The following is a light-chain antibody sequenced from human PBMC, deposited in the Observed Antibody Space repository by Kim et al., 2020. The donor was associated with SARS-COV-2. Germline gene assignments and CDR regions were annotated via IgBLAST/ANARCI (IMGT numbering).Light chain of an antibody. Sequence: GKAVTISCPRSSGSIASNYLQWYQQHPGSAPTTVIYEDNQRPSGVPDRFSGSIDSSSNSASLTISGLKTEDEADYYCQSYDSSTVVFGGGTQLTVL. CDR2: EDN. CDR3: QSYDSSTVV. V-gene: IGLV6-57*03. J-gene: IGLJ2*01. CDR1: SGSIASNY.